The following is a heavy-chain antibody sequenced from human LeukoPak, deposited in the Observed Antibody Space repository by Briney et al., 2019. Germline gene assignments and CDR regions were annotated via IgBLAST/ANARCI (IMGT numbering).Heavy chain of an antibody. D-gene: IGHD2-21*02. Sequence: GESLMISCQGSGYNFASNWIAWVRQMPGKGLEWMGIIYPGDSDTRYSPSFQGQVTISADKSISTAYLQWISLKASDTAIYYCARRDDFNQKSFDYWGQGTLVTVSS. CDR3: ARRDDFNQKSFDY. CDR1: GYNFASNW. V-gene: IGHV5-51*01. J-gene: IGHJ4*02. CDR2: IYPGDSDT.